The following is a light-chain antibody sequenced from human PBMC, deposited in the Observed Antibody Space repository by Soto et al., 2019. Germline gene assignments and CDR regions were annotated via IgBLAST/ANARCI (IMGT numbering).Light chain of an antibody. CDR2: KAS. V-gene: IGKV1-5*03. J-gene: IGKJ1*01. CDR3: QHTWT. CDR1: QSISSW. Sequence: DIQMTQSPSTLSACVGDRVTITCRASQSISSWLAWYQQRPGKAPKLLIYKASSLESGVPSRFSGSGSGTEFTLTISSLQPDDFATYYCQHTWTFGQGTKVDIK.